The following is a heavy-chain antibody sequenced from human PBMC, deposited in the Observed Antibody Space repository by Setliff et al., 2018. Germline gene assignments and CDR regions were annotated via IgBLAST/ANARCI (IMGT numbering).Heavy chain of an antibody. J-gene: IGHJ2*01. V-gene: IGHV5-51*01. Sequence: PGESLKISCRASGYSFTSFWIGWVRQMPGKGLEWMGVIYPGDSDTRYSPSFQGQVTISADKSISTAYLQWNSLKASDTALYYCARRFGAHYFFDLWGRGTLVTVSS. CDR3: ARRFGAHYFFDL. CDR2: IYPGDSDT. CDR1: GYSFTSFW. D-gene: IGHD3-16*01.